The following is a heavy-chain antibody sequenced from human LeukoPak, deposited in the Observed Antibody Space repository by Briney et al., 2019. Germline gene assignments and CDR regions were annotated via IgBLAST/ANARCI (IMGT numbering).Heavy chain of an antibody. CDR1: GGTFSSYA. V-gene: IGHV1-69*05. J-gene: IGHJ3*02. CDR3: ASGAREWLLPHDAFDI. CDR2: IVPIFGTA. Sequence: SVKVSCKASGGTFSSYAISWVRQAPGQGLEWMGGIVPIFGTANYAQKFQGRVTITTDESTSTAYMELSSLRSEDTAVYYCASGAREWLLPHDAFDIWGQGTMVTVSS. D-gene: IGHD3-3*01.